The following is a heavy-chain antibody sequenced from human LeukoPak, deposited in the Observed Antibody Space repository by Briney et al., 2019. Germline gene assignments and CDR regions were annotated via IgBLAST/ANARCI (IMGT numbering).Heavy chain of an antibody. J-gene: IGHJ5*02. V-gene: IGHV1-8*02. CDR1: GYTFTSYD. CDR3: AREGSSIAARPYNWFDP. Sequence: GASVKVSCKASGYTFTSYDINWVRQATGQGLEWMGWMNPNSGNTGYAQKFQGRVTMTRDTSISTAYMELSRLRSDDTAVYYCAREGSSIAARPYNWFDPWGQGTLVTVSS. CDR2: MNPNSGNT. D-gene: IGHD6-6*01.